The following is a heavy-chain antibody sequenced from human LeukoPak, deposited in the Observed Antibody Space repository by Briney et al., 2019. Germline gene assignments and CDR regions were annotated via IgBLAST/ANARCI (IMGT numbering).Heavy chain of an antibody. CDR3: ARYCSSTSCYFFDS. CDR1: AGSISSYY. D-gene: IGHD2-2*01. Sequence: SETLSLTCTVSAGSISSYYWSWIRQPPGKGLEWIGYVYYSGSTNYNPSLKSRVTISVDTSKNQFSLKLSSMTAADTAVYYCARYCSSTSCYFFDSWGQGTLVTVSS. V-gene: IGHV4-59*08. CDR2: VYYSGST. J-gene: IGHJ4*02.